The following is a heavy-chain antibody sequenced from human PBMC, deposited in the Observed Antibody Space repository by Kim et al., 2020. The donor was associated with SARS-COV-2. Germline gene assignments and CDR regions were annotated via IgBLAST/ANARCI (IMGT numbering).Heavy chain of an antibody. V-gene: IGHV3-23*01. CDR3: AKGPEYQFRGGFDY. CDR1: GFTFSSYA. D-gene: IGHD2-2*01. J-gene: IGHJ4*02. Sequence: GGSLRLSCAASGFTFSSYAMSWVRQAPGKGLEWVSAISGNGGSTYYADSVKGRFTISRDNSKNTLYLQMNSLRAEDTAVYYCAKGPEYQFRGGFDYWGQGTLVTVSS. CDR2: ISGNGGST.